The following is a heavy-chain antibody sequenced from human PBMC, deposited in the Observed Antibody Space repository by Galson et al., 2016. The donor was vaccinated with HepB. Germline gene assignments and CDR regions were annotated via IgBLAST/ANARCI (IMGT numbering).Heavy chain of an antibody. CDR1: GLIFSDAW. CDR3: ARAAQWESDF. J-gene: IGHJ4*02. V-gene: IGHV3-23*01. D-gene: IGHD1-26*01. Sequence: SLRLSCAASGLIFSDAWMSWVRQPPGKGLEWVSGILDNGETTYYAGSVKGRFTIPRDNFKDMLYLQMNNLRADDTAVYYCARAAQWESDFWGQGTLVIVSS. CDR2: ILDNGETT.